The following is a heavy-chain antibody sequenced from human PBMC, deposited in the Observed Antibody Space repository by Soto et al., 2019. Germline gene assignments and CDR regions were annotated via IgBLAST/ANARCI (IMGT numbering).Heavy chain of an antibody. D-gene: IGHD2-2*01. CDR1: GFTVGSYT. CDR3: AKLPIVVVPAAMDY. V-gene: IGHV3-23*05. J-gene: IGHJ4*02. Sequence: AGGSLRLSCSASGFTVGSYTMGWVRLVAGKGLEWVATIFSGGVTTQYADSVMGRFSISRDNSKNTLYLQMNSLRAEDTAVYYCAKLPIVVVPAAMDYWGQGTLVTVSS. CDR2: IFSGGVTT.